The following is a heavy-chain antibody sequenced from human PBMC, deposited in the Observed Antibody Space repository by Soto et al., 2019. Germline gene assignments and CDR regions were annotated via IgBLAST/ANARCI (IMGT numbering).Heavy chain of an antibody. Sequence: GGSLRLSCAASGFTFSSYWMSWVRQAPGKGLEWVANIKQDGSEKYYVDSVKGRFTISRDNAKNSLYLQMNSLRAEDTAVYYCAREGPSLAAAGPDYWGQGTLVTVSS. CDR2: IKQDGSEK. D-gene: IGHD6-13*01. J-gene: IGHJ4*02. CDR1: GFTFSSYW. CDR3: AREGPSLAAAGPDY. V-gene: IGHV3-7*01.